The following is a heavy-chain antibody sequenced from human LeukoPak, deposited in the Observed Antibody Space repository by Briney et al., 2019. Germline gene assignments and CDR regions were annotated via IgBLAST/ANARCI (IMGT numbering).Heavy chain of an antibody. CDR1: GGSFSGYY. CDR2: IYYSGST. Sequence: SETLSLTCAVYGGSFSGYYWSWIRQPPGKGLEWIGSIYYSGSTYYNPSLKSRVTISVDTSKNQFSLKLSSVTAADTAVYYCARSKGIVLLVFDYWGQGTLVTVSS. J-gene: IGHJ4*02. CDR3: ARSKGIVLLVFDY. D-gene: IGHD2/OR15-2a*01. V-gene: IGHV4-34*01.